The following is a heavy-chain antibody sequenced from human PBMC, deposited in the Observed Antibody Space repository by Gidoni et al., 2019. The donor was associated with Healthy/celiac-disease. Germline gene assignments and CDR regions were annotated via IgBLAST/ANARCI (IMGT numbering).Heavy chain of an antibody. Sequence: EVQLLESGGGLVQPGGSMRLSCAASGFTFSSYAMSWVLQAPGKGMEWVSAISGRGGIKYYEDSVKGRFTISRDNSKNTLYLQRNSMRAEETAVYYCAKGPRFGWLQSYFDYWGQGTLVTVSS. D-gene: IGHD3-10*01. CDR3: AKGPRFGWLQSYFDY. J-gene: IGHJ4*02. CDR2: ISGRGGIK. CDR1: GFTFSSYA. V-gene: IGHV3-23*01.